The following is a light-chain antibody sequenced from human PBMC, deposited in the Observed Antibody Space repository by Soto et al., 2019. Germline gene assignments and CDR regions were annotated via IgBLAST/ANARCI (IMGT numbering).Light chain of an antibody. CDR1: QSISHW. CDR2: DAS. J-gene: IGKJ1*01. Sequence: NPMTESTATLSASVGYSFTVTCLASQSISHWLAWYQQKPGKAPKFLIYDASSLESGVPSRFSGSGSGTEFTLTICSLQPDDFATYYCQQYASVWGTFYPGAKVDIK. V-gene: IGKV1-5*01. CDR3: QQYASVWGT.